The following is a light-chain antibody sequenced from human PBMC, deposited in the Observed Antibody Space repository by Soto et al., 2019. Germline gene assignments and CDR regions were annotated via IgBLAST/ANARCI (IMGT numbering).Light chain of an antibody. CDR1: QSLSSSQ. V-gene: IGKV3-20*01. CDR2: GTS. CDR3: QLYGPSLTWP. Sequence: EIVLTQSPGTLSLSPGERATLSCRASQSLSSSQLAWYQQKPGQAPRLLIFGTSGRATGIPDRFSGSGSGTDFTLTISRLEPEDVAVYYCQLYGPSLTWPFGQGTKVDIK. J-gene: IGKJ1*01.